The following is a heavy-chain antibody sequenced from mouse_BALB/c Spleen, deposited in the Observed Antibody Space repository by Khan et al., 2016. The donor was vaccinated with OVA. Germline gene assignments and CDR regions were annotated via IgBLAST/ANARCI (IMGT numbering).Heavy chain of an antibody. CDR1: GYSITSDYA. CDR2: ISYSGST. CDR3: ARIYGGDFDY. D-gene: IGHD1-1*01. Sequence: EVQLQESGPGLVKPSQSLSLTCTVTGYSITSDYAWNWIRQFPGNKLEWMGYISYSGSTKYNPSLKSRISITRDTSENQFFLQLNSVTIEDTATYYCARIYGGDFDYWGQGTTLTVSS. V-gene: IGHV3-2*02. J-gene: IGHJ2*01.